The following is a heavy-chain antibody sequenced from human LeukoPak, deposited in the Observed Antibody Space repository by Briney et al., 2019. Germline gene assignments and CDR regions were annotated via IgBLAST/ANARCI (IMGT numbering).Heavy chain of an antibody. CDR3: AKELRQQLVPFDY. V-gene: IGHV3-23*01. D-gene: IGHD6-13*01. CDR2: ISGSGGST. CDR1: GFTFSSYA. J-gene: IGHJ4*02. Sequence: GGSLRLSCAASGFTFSSYAMSWVRQAPGKGLKWVSAISGSGGSTYYADSVKGRFTISRDNSKNTLYLQMNSLRAEDTAVYYCAKELRQQLVPFDYWGQRTQVTVSS.